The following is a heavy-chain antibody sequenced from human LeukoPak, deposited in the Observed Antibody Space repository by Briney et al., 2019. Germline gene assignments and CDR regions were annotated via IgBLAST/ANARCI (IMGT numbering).Heavy chain of an antibody. V-gene: IGHV3-23*01. Sequence: GGSLRLSCAASGFTFSSYAMSWVRQAPGKGLEWVSAISGSGGSTYYADSVKGRFTISRDNSKNTLYLQMNSLRAEDTAVYYCARDLMRMGSSGWDLWGQGTLVTVSS. CDR3: ARDLMRMGSSGWDL. D-gene: IGHD6-19*01. J-gene: IGHJ4*02. CDR2: ISGSGGST. CDR1: GFTFSSYA.